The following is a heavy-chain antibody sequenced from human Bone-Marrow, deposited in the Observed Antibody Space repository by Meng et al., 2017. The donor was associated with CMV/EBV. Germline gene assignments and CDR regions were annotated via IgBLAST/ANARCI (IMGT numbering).Heavy chain of an antibody. J-gene: IGHJ6*02. CDR1: GGTFSSYA. CDR3: GREPRGYCSSTKCNTGGGYYGMDV. D-gene: IGHD2-2*02. Sequence: SVKVSCKASGGTFSSYAISWVRQAPGQGLEWMGGIIPIFGTANYAQKCQGRVTITTEESTSTAYRELRSLRYEGTGVDYCGREPRGYCSSTKCNTGGGYYGMDVWGQGTTVTVSS. V-gene: IGHV1-69*05. CDR2: IIPIFGTA.